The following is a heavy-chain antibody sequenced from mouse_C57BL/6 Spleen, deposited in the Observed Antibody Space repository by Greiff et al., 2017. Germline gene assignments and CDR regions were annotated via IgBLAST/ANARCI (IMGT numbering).Heavy chain of an antibody. CDR2: FYPGSGSI. V-gene: IGHV1-62-2*01. CDR3: ARHGLPWGAMDY. D-gene: IGHD5-5*01. J-gene: IGHJ4*01. CDR1: GYTFTEYT. Sequence: QVQLKEPGAELVKPGASVKLSCKASGYTFTEYTIHWVKQRSGQGLEWIGWFYPGSGSIKYNEKFKDKATLTADKSSSTVYMELSRLTSEDAAVYFCARHGLPWGAMDYWGQGTSVTVSS.